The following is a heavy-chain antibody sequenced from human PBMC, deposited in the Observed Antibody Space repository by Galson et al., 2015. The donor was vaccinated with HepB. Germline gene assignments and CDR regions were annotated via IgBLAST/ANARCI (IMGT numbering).Heavy chain of an antibody. CDR1: GYSFTTYW. J-gene: IGHJ2*01. D-gene: IGHD1-26*01. V-gene: IGHV5-51*03. CDR3: ARPMGGPEFFRFPEL. CDR2: IYPVDSDT. Sequence: QSGAEVKKPGESLKISCKGSGYSFTTYWIGWVRQMPGKGLEWMGIIYPVDSDTKYSPSFRGQVTISADKSISTAYLQLNSLKASDTATKFRARPMGGPEFFRFPELWGRGTLGTVSS.